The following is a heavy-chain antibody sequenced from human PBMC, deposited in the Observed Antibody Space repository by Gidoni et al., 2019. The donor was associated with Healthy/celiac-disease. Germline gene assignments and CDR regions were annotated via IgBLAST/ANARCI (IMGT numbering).Heavy chain of an antibody. D-gene: IGHD2-21*02. J-gene: IGHJ4*02. CDR1: GGTFSSYA. CDR2: IIPICGTA. Sequence: QVQLVQSGAEVKKPGSSVKVSCKASGGTFSSYAISWVRQAPGQGLEWMGGIIPICGTANYAQKFQGRVTITADESMSTAYMELSSLRSEDTAVYYCARVAPYCGGDCYSWYFDYWGQGTLVTVSS. V-gene: IGHV1-69*01. CDR3: ARVAPYCGGDCYSWYFDY.